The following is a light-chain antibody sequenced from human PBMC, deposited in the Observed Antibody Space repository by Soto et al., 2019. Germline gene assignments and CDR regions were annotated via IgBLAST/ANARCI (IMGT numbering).Light chain of an antibody. CDR1: KGISSY. Sequence: DIQLTQSPFFLSASVGDRVTITCRASKGISSYLVWYQQKAGKAPKSLIYAASTLQTGVPSRFSGSGSGTEFTLTISSLQPEDSATYYCRQHNSFPITFGQGTRLDIK. CDR2: AAS. V-gene: IGKV1-9*01. CDR3: RQHNSFPIT. J-gene: IGKJ5*01.